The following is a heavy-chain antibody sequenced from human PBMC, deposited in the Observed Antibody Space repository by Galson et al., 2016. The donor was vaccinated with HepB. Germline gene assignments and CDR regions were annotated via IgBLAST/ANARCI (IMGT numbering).Heavy chain of an antibody. V-gene: IGHV4-39*01. CDR1: GGSISSTNYY. Sequence: SETLSLTCTISGGSISSTNYYWGWIRQPPGKGLEWIGAIYYSGSTYYKSSLKRRVTISVDTSKNQFSLNLNSVTAADTAVYYCARRPWFGDTFDPWGQGTLVTVSS. CDR3: ARRPWFGDTFDP. D-gene: IGHD3-10*01. J-gene: IGHJ5*02. CDR2: IYYSGST.